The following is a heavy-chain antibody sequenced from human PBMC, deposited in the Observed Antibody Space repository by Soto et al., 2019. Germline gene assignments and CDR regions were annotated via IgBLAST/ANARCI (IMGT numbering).Heavy chain of an antibody. V-gene: IGHV3-23*01. CDR1: GFTFSSYA. CDR3: ASLQLWLPLEAFDI. CDR2: ISGSGGST. Sequence: PWWSLRLSCSASGFTFSSYAMSWVRQAPGKGLEWVSAISGSGGSTYYADSVKGRFTISRDNSKNTLYLQMNSLRAEDTAVYYCASLQLWLPLEAFDIWGQGTMVTVSS. J-gene: IGHJ3*02. D-gene: IGHD5-18*01.